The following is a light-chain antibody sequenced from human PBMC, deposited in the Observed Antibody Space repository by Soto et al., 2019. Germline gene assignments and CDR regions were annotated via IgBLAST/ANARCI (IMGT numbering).Light chain of an antibody. CDR2: EVI. CDR3: SSYTPGSTLV. Sequence: QSALTQPASVSGSPGQSITISCTGTSSDVGNYNYVSWYQQYPGKAPKLMIYEVINRPSGVSNRFSGSKSGNTASLTISELQAEDEGDYYCSSYTPGSTLVFGGGTKVPVL. J-gene: IGLJ2*01. CDR1: SSDVGNYNY. V-gene: IGLV2-14*01.